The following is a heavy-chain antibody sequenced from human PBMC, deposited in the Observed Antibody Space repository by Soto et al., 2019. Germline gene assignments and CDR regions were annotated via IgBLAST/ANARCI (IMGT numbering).Heavy chain of an antibody. CDR1: GDSISSETYY. J-gene: IGHJ4*02. V-gene: IGHV4-39*02. CDR2: IYYSGNA. D-gene: IGHD3-16*01. Sequence: SETLSLTCIVSGDSISSETYYWGWIRQPPGKGLEWIGSIYYSGNAHCNPSLMTRVTMSVDTSKNQFSLEMKSVTAADTAVYYCARDLGVIDYWGQGTLVTVSS. CDR3: ARDLGVIDY.